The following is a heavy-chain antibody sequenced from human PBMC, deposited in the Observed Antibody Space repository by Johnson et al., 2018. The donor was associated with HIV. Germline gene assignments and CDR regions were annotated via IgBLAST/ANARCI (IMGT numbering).Heavy chain of an antibody. J-gene: IGHJ3*02. CDR3: TRDFSRGWYSARVAFDI. CDR1: GFTFSSYW. CDR2: IRSKAYGGTT. D-gene: IGHD6-19*01. V-gene: IGHV3-49*04. Sequence: VQLVESGGGLVQPGGSLRLSCAASGFTFSSYWMHWVRQAPGKGLEWVGFIRSKAYGGTTQYAASVKGRFTISRDDSKSIAYLQMNSLKTEDTAVYYCTRDFSRGWYSARVAFDIWGQGTRVTVSS.